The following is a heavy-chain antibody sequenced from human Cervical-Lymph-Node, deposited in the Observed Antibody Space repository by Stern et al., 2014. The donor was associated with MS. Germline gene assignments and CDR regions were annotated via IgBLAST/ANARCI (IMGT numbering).Heavy chain of an antibody. CDR1: GFSLNTGGLR. CDR3: AKTGRRSWFYFDS. J-gene: IGHJ4*02. V-gene: IGHV2-70*04. CDR2: IDWDDDK. Sequence: QVTLKESGPALVKPTQTLTLTCTFSGFSLNTGGLRGTWIRQPPGKALEWLALIDWDDDKSYSTSLRTRLTISKDTSRSQVVLTMTNMDPVDTATYYCAKTGRRSWFYFDSWGQGTLVTVSS. D-gene: IGHD3-10*01.